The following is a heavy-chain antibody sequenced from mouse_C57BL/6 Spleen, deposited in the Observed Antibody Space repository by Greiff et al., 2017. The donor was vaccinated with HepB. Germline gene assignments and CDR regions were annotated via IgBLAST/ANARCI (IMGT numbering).Heavy chain of an antibody. CDR1: GFTFSSYA. D-gene: IGHD1-1*01. CDR2: ISDGGSYT. V-gene: IGHV5-4*01. J-gene: IGHJ1*03. CDR3: ARDRGYGSSLYWYFDV. Sequence: EVNLVESGGGLVKPGGSLKLSCAASGFTFSSYAMSWVRQTPEKRLEWVATISDGGSYTYYPDNVKGRFTISRDNAKNNLYLQMSHLKSEDTAMYYCARDRGYGSSLYWYFDVWGTGTTVTVSS.